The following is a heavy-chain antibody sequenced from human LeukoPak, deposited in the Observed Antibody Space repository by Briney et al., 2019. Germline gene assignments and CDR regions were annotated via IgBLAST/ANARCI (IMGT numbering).Heavy chain of an antibody. CDR2: INPNSGGT. CDR1: GYSFTGYY. CDR3: SRDSQTTVAGMFTNGCDP. J-gene: IGHJ5*02. Sequence: SENVSCKASGYSFTGYYMHWVRQAPGPGLEWMGWINPNSGGTNYAQKSQGRVTMIRDTSISNAYMELRRLGSDATAGDYYSRDSQTTVAGMFTNGCDPCGQRTLVTVSS. V-gene: IGHV1-2*02. D-gene: IGHD6-19*01.